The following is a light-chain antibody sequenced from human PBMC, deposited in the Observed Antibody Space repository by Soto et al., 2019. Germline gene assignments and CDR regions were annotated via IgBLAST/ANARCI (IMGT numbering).Light chain of an antibody. CDR3: QHYYTYPWT. J-gene: IGKJ1*01. V-gene: IGKV1-8*01. CDR1: QDVSNH. CDR2: AAS. Sequence: AIRMTQSPSSFSASTGDRVTITCRASQDVSNHLAWYQQKPGRAPRLLIYAASILQNGVPSRFSGSGSGTNFTLTISCLQSEDFANYYCQHYYTYPWTFGQGTKVDIK.